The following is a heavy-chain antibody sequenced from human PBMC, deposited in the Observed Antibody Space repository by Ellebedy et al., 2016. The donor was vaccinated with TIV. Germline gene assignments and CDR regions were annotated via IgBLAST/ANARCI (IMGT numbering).Heavy chain of an antibody. CDR1: GDSITSGNYY. J-gene: IGHJ4*02. D-gene: IGHD2-15*01. CDR3: VRAGGGAGGY. CDR2: IFYSGTT. Sequence: SETLSLXXTVSGDSITSGNYYCSWVRQHPGKGLEWIGNIFYSGTTYFNPSLKSRVTVSADTSMHHFSLILNSVTAADTAVYYCVRAGGGAGGYWGQGTLVTVSS. V-gene: IGHV4-31*03.